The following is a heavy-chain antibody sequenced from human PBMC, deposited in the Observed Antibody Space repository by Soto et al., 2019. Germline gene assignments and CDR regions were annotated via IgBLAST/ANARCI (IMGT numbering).Heavy chain of an antibody. D-gene: IGHD3-3*01. CDR2: ISYDGSNK. Sequence: QVQLVESGGGVVQPGRSLRLSCAASGFTFSSYAMHWVHQAPGKGLEWVAVISYDGSNKNHADTVKGRFTISRDNSKNTLYLQMNSLRAEDTAVYYCARGYDFWSGYYYPYGMDVWGQGTTVTVSS. V-gene: IGHV3-30-3*01. CDR3: ARGYDFWSGYYYPYGMDV. J-gene: IGHJ6*02. CDR1: GFTFSSYA.